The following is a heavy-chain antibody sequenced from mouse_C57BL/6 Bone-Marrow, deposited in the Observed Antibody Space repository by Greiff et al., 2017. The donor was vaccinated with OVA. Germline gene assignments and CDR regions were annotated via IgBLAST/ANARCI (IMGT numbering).Heavy chain of an antibody. D-gene: IGHD1-1*01. CDR1: GFNIKDDY. CDR2: IDPENGDT. CDR3: TPYGSSLYYAMDY. J-gene: IGHJ4*01. V-gene: IGHV14-4*01. Sequence: EVQLQQSGAELVRPGASVKLSCTASGFNIKDDYMHWVKQRPEQGLEWIGWIDPENGDTEYASKFQGKATITADTSSNTAYLQLSSLTSEDTAVDYCTPYGSSLYYAMDYWGQGTSVTVSS.